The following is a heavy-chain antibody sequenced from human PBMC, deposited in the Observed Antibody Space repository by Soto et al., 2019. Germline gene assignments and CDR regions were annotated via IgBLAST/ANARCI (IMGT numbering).Heavy chain of an antibody. D-gene: IGHD2-21*02. J-gene: IGHJ4*02. V-gene: IGHV1-46*01. CDR3: AKYLGGDCRHFDA. Sequence: QVQLEQSGAEVKKPGSSVKLSCKASGYNFIAYYIYWVRQAPGQGPEWMGMINPSSGATNYAQKFQGRVTVTRDTSTSTAYLELSSLRSEDAAVYYCAKYLGGDCRHFDAWGQGTLVTVSS. CDR1: GYNFIAYY. CDR2: INPSSGAT.